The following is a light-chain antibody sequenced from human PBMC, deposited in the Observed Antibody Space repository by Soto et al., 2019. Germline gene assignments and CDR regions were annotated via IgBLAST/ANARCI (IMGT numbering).Light chain of an antibody. J-gene: IGLJ2*01. V-gene: IGLV2-23*02. CDR1: SDDVGNFNL. Sequence: QSALTQPASVSGSPGQSITISCTGTSDDVGNFNLVSWYQHHPGKAPNLIMSEVSKRPAGVSNRFSGSKSGNTASLTISGLQAEDEADYYCCSYAGGSIYVLFGGGTKLTVL. CDR2: EVS. CDR3: CSYAGGSIYVL.